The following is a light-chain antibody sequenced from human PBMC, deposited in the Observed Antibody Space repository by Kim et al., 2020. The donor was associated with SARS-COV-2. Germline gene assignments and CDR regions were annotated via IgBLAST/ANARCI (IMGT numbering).Light chain of an antibody. V-gene: IGLV2-11*01. Sequence: QSALTQPRSVSGSPGQSVTISCTGTSSDVGGYNSVSWYQQHPGKAPRLMIYDVTKRPSGVSDRFSGSKSGNTASLTISGLQAEDEADYYCCSYAGSYTWVFGGGTQLTVL. CDR1: SSDVGGYNS. CDR2: DVT. J-gene: IGLJ3*02. CDR3: CSYAGSYTWV.